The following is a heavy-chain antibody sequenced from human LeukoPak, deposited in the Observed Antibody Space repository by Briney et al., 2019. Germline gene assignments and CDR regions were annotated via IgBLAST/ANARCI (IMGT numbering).Heavy chain of an antibody. J-gene: IGHJ6*03. D-gene: IGHD1-7*01. CDR1: GYTFTSYY. CDR3: ARGRNFGYYYYYMDV. Sequence: ASVKVSCKASGYTFTSYYMHWVRQAPGQGLEWMGIINPSGGSTSYAQKFQGRVTMTRDTSTSTVYMELSSLRSEDTAVYYCARGRNFGYYYYYMDVWGKGTTVTVSS. CDR2: INPSGGST. V-gene: IGHV1-46*01.